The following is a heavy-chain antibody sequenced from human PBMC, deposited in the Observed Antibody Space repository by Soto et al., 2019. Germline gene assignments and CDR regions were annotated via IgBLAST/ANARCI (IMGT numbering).Heavy chain of an antibody. Sequence: EVQLLESGGGLVQPGGSLRLSCAASGFTFSSYAMSWVRQAPGKGLEWVSAISGSGGSTYYADSVKGRSTISTDNSKNTRYLQMNGLRAEDTAVYYCAKAYYILTGYSNYYYGMDVWGQGTTDTVSS. D-gene: IGHD3-9*01. CDR3: AKAYYILTGYSNYYYGMDV. V-gene: IGHV3-23*01. J-gene: IGHJ6*02. CDR2: ISGSGGST. CDR1: GFTFSSYA.